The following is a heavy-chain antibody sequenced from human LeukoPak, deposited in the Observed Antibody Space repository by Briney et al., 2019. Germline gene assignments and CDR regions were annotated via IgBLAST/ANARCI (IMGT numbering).Heavy chain of an antibody. V-gene: IGHV4-59*12. CDR3: ARGCSAGTPHNWFDP. J-gene: IGHJ5*02. Sequence: SETLSLTCTVSGGSISGYYWSWIRRPPGKGLEWIGYIYYSGSTNCNPSLKSRVTISVDTSKNQFSLKLSSVTAADTAVYYCARGCSAGTPHNWFDPWGQGTLVTVSS. CDR1: GGSISGYY. D-gene: IGHD6-13*01. CDR2: IYYSGST.